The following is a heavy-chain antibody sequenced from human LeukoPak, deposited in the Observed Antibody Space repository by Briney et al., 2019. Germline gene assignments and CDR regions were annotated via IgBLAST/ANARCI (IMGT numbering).Heavy chain of an antibody. CDR1: GDSITNYY. J-gene: IGHJ4*02. CDR2: IDYCGSA. D-gene: IGHD6-19*01. V-gene: IGHV4-59*01. Sequence: SETLSLTCTVSGDSITNYYWSWIRHPPGKGLEWIGYIDYCGSANYNPSLSSRVTISVDTSKNQFSLKLNSVTAADTAVYYCARALTSYSSGWYPFFDYWGQGTLVTVSS. CDR3: ARALTSYSSGWYPFFDY.